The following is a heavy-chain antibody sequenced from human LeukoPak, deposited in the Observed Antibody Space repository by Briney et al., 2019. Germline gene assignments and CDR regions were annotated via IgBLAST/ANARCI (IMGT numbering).Heavy chain of an antibody. CDR3: ARQYGPGYSSTWYFDY. D-gene: IGHD6-13*01. Sequence: AETLSLTCTVSDGSISSSAYSWGWIRQPPGKGLDWIGNIYDSGNTYYNPSLKSRVTISVDTSKNQFSLKLNSVTAADTAVYYCARQYGPGYSSTWYFDYWGLGTLVTVSS. V-gene: IGHV4-39*01. J-gene: IGHJ4*02. CDR1: DGSISSSAYS. CDR2: IYDSGNT.